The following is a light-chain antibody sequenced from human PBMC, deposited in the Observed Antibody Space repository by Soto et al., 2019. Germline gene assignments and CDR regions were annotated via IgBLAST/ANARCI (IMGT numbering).Light chain of an antibody. V-gene: IGKV3-11*01. CDR3: QQRSHWPPLT. Sequence: EIVLTQSPATLSMSPGDRATLSCRASQSVSTYLAWYQQKPGQAPRLLIFDASNRASGIPSRFSGSGSGTNFTLTISRLEPEDVAVYFCQQRSHWPPLTFGGGNKVEIK. J-gene: IGKJ4*01. CDR2: DAS. CDR1: QSVSTY.